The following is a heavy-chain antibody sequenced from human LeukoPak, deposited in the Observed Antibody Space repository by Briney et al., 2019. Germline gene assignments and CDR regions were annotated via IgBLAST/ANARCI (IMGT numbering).Heavy chain of an antibody. V-gene: IGHV3-30*04. D-gene: IGHD3-22*01. Sequence: GGSLRLSCAASGFTFSSYAMHWVRQAPGKGLEWVAVISYDGSNKYYADSVKGRFTISRDNSKNALYLQMNSLRAEGTAVYYCARDANYDSSGYYMGLDYWGQGTLVTVSS. J-gene: IGHJ4*02. CDR1: GFTFSSYA. CDR2: ISYDGSNK. CDR3: ARDANYDSSGYYMGLDY.